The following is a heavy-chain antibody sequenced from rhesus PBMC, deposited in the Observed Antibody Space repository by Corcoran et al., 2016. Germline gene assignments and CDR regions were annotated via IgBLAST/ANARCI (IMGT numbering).Heavy chain of an antibody. CDR2: IYGSSGCT. CDR3: AKGYSYSLGFDY. Sequence: QVQLQESGPGLVKPSETLSLTCAVAGGSISRNYWSWIRQPPGKGLEWIGRIYGSSGCTSYNSSLTSRVTISTDTSKNQCSLKLSSVTAADTAVYYCAKGYSYSLGFDYWGQGVLVTVSS. V-gene: IGHV4-147*01. J-gene: IGHJ4*01. D-gene: IGHD5-12*01. CDR1: GGSISRNY.